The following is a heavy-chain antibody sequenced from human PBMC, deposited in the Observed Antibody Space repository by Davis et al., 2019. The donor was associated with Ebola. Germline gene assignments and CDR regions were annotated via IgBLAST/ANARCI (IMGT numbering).Heavy chain of an antibody. CDR2: ISGSGGTT. Sequence: GESLKISCAASGFTFSSYAMSWVRQAPGKGLEWVSAISGSGGTTYYAGPVKGRFTVSRDNSKKTMYLQMNSLRAEDTAVYYCARSGLSFGVVKYHYGMDVWGKGTTVTVSS. CDR3: ARSGLSFGVVKYHYGMDV. J-gene: IGHJ6*04. D-gene: IGHD3-3*01. CDR1: GFTFSSYA. V-gene: IGHV3-23*01.